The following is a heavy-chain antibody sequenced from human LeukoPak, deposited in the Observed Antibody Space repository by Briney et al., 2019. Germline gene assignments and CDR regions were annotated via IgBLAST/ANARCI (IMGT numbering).Heavy chain of an antibody. CDR3: AREPQPSHSGSSSWFDP. CDR2: INPNSGGT. V-gene: IGHV1-2*02. CDR1: GYTFTGYY. D-gene: IGHD1-26*01. Sequence: ASVKVSCKASGYTFTGYYMHWVRQAPGQGLEWMGWINPNSGGTNYAQKFQGRVTMTRDTSISTAYMELSRLRSDDTAVYYCAREPQPSHSGSSSWFDPWGQGTLVTVSS. J-gene: IGHJ5*02.